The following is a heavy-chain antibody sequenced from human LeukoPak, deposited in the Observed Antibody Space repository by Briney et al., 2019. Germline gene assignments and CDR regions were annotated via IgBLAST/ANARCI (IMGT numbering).Heavy chain of an antibody. Sequence: GGSLRLSCAASGFTFSSYWMSWVRQAPGKGLEWVANIKQDGSEKYYVDSVKGRFTISRDNAKNSLYLQMNSLRAEDTAVYYCARVAVAGKDYYYYMDVWGKGTTVTISS. CDR2: IKQDGSEK. V-gene: IGHV3-7*01. CDR3: ARVAVAGKDYYYYMDV. CDR1: GFTFSSYW. J-gene: IGHJ6*03. D-gene: IGHD6-19*01.